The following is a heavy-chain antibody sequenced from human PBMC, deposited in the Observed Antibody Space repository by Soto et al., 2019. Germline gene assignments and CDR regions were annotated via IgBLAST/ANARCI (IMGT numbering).Heavy chain of an antibody. J-gene: IGHJ6*02. Sequence: SETLSLTCTVSGGSMSSSSYYWGWGRQPPVTGLDWIGSIYYSGSTYYNPSLKSRVTISVDTSKNQFSLKLSSVTAADTAVYYCARIRIAVAGTNYYYYYGMDVWGQGTTVTVSS. V-gene: IGHV4-39*01. CDR1: GGSMSSSSYY. D-gene: IGHD6-19*01. CDR2: IYYSGST. CDR3: ARIRIAVAGTNYYYYYGMDV.